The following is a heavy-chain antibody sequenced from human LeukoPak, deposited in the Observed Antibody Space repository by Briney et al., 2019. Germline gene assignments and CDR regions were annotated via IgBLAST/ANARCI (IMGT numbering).Heavy chain of an antibody. Sequence: PGGSLRLSXAASGFTFSSYGMHWVRQAPGKGLEWVAFIRYDGSNKYYADSVKGRFTISRDNSKNTLYLQMNSLRAEDTAVYYCAKVAVTTLFGYFDYWGQGTLVTVSS. CDR2: IRYDGSNK. D-gene: IGHD4-17*01. CDR1: GFTFSSYG. V-gene: IGHV3-30*02. CDR3: AKVAVTTLFGYFDY. J-gene: IGHJ4*02.